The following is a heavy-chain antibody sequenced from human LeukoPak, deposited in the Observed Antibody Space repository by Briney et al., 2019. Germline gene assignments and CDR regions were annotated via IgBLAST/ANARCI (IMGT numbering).Heavy chain of an antibody. CDR2: IYYSGST. V-gene: IGHV4-59*08. D-gene: IGHD3-9*01. CDR3: AILSSGRSTGYDIDY. CDR1: GGSISSYY. J-gene: IGHJ4*02. Sequence: PSETLSLTCTVSGGSISSYYWSWIRHPPGKGLEWIGYIYYSGSTNYNPSLKSRVTISVDTSKNQFSLKLSSVTAADTAVYYCAILSSGRSTGYDIDYWGQGTLVTVSS.